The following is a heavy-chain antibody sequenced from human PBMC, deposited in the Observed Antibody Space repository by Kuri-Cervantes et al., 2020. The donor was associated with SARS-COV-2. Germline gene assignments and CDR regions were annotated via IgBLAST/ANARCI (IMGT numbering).Heavy chain of an antibody. Sequence: GESLKISCAASGFTFSSYAMHWVRQAPGKGLEWVAVISYDGSNKYYADSVKGRFTISRDNSRNTIFLHLESLRPEDTAVYYCAKDHTHYSGSGRNYYYGMDVWGQGTTVTVSS. CDR1: GFTFSSYA. D-gene: IGHD3-10*01. CDR2: ISYDGSNK. CDR3: AKDHTHYSGSGRNYYYGMDV. V-gene: IGHV3-30-3*01. J-gene: IGHJ6*02.